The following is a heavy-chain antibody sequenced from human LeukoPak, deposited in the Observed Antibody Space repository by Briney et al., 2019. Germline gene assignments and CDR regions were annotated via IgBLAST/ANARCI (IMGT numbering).Heavy chain of an antibody. Sequence: GGTLRLSCAASEFTFISYAVHWVRQAPGKGLEWVSLISYDGSNKYYADSVKGRFTISRDNSKNTLYLQMNSLRAEDTAVYYCAELGITMIGGVWGKGTTVTISS. D-gene: IGHD3-10*02. CDR2: ISYDGSNK. V-gene: IGHV3-30*04. J-gene: IGHJ6*04. CDR1: EFTFISYA. CDR3: AELGITMIGGV.